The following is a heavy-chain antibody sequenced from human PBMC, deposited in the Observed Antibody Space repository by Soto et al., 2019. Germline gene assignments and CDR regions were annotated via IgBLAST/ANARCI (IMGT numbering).Heavy chain of an antibody. CDR3: ARKYYYGSGSYYGAPNPTDGMDV. J-gene: IGHJ6*02. Sequence: SETLSLTCTVSGGSISSSSYYWGWIRQPPGKGLEWIGSIYYSGSTYYNPSLKSRVTISVDTSKNQFSLKLSSVTAADTAVYYCARKYYYGSGSYYGAPNPTDGMDVWGQGTTVT. CDR1: GGSISSSSYY. V-gene: IGHV4-39*01. CDR2: IYYSGST. D-gene: IGHD3-10*01.